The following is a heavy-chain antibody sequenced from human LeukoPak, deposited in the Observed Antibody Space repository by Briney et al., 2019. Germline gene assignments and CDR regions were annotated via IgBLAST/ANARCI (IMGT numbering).Heavy chain of an antibody. CDR1: GFTFSNAW. CDR2: IKSKTDGGTT. CDR3: TTSSGLMDRGVVVSSWDY. V-gene: IGHV3-15*01. J-gene: IGHJ4*02. D-gene: IGHD3-10*01. Sequence: GGSLRLSCAASGFTFSNAWMSWVRQAPGKGLEWVGRIKSKTDGGTTDYAAPVKGRFTISRDDSKNTLYLQMNSLKTEDTAVYYCTTSSGLMDRGVVVSSWDYWGQGTLVTVSS.